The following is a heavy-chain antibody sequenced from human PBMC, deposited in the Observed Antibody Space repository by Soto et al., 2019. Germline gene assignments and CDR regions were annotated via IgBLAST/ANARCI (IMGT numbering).Heavy chain of an antibody. CDR3: AKDPSEGRVGNWFES. J-gene: IGHJ5*01. D-gene: IGHD2-2*01. CDR2: ISSTTSYV. CDR1: GFTFSRYG. V-gene: IGHV3-21*01. Sequence: GGSLRLSCAASGFTFSRYGMNWVRQAPGKGLEWVSSISSTTSYVYYADSVKGRFSISRDNAKKILYLEMYALRTEDTAVYYCAKDPSEGRVGNWFESWGQGTLVTVSS.